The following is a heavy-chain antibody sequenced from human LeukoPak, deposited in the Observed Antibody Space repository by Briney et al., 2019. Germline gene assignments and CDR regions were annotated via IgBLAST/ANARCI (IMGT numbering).Heavy chain of an antibody. J-gene: IGHJ4*02. Sequence: GGSLRLSCAASGFTFSSYTMNWVRQAPGKGLEWVSSISSSSSYIYYADSVRGRFTISRDNAKNSLYLQMNSLRAEDTAVYYCARVRGYSYGYGLELDYWGQGTLVTVSS. D-gene: IGHD5-18*01. V-gene: IGHV3-21*01. CDR1: GFTFSSYT. CDR3: ARVRGYSYGYGLELDY. CDR2: ISSSSSYI.